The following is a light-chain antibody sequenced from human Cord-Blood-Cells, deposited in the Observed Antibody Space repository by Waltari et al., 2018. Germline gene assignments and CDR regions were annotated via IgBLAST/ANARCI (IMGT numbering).Light chain of an antibody. CDR1: SGHSSYA. J-gene: IGLJ3*02. Sequence: QLVLTQSPSASASLGASVKLTCTLSSGHSSYAIAWHQQQPEKGPRYLMKLNSAGSHSKGDGIPDRFSGSSSGAERYLTISSLQSEDEADYYCQTWGTGIHVFGGGTKLTVL. CDR3: QTWGTGIHV. V-gene: IGLV4-69*01. CDR2: LNSAGSH.